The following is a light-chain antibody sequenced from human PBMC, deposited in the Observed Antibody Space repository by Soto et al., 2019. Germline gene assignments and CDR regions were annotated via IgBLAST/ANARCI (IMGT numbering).Light chain of an antibody. J-gene: IGLJ3*02. V-gene: IGLV4-60*02. Sequence: QPVLTQSSSASASLGSSVKLTCTLNSGHSSYIIAWHQQQPGKAPRYLMKLEGSGSYNKGSGVPDRFSGSSSGADRYLTISILQLEDEADYYCENWDSNTHGVFGGGTKVTVL. CDR3: ENWDSNTHGV. CDR1: SGHSSYI. CDR2: LEGSGSY.